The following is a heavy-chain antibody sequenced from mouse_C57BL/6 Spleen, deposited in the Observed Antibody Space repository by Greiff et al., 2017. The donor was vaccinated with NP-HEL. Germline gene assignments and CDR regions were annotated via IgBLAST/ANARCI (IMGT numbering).Heavy chain of an antibody. CDR2: IDPSDSYT. J-gene: IGHJ2*01. Sequence: QQPGQGLEWIGEIDPSDSYTNYNQKFKGKSTLTVDKSSSTAYMQLSSLTSEDSAVYYCARSPSKDYFDYWGQGTTLTVSS. D-gene: IGHD6-1*01. CDR3: ARSPSKDYFDY. V-gene: IGHV1-69*01.